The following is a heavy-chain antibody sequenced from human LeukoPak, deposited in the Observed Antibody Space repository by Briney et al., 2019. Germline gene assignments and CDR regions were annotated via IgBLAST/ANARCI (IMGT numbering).Heavy chain of an antibody. CDR2: ISSSSSYI. Sequence: GGSLRLSCAASGFTFSSYSMNWVRQAPGKGLEWVSSISSSSSYIYYADSVKGRFTTSRDNAKNSLYLQMNSLRAEDTAVYYCARGYCSGGSCYYYFDYWGQGTLVTVSS. D-gene: IGHD2-15*01. CDR3: ARGYCSGGSCYYYFDY. V-gene: IGHV3-21*01. J-gene: IGHJ4*02. CDR1: GFTFSSYS.